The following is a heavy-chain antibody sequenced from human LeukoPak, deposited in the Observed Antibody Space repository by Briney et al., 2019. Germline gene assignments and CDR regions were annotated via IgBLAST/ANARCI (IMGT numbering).Heavy chain of an antibody. D-gene: IGHD3-3*01. CDR2: IKQGGSEK. CDR1: GFTFRSFW. Sequence: GALGLFCGGSGFTFRSFWMSWVRPAPGKGLGGVARIKQGGSEKYYVDSVKGRFTISRDNAKNSLYLQMNSLRAEDTAVYYCARDANSYYDFWSGYPRTSLDYWGQGTLVTVSS. J-gene: IGHJ4*02. CDR3: ARDANSYYDFWSGYPRTSLDY. V-gene: IGHV3-7*01.